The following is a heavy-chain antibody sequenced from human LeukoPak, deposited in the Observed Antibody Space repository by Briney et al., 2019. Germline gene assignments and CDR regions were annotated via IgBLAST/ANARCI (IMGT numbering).Heavy chain of an antibody. V-gene: IGHV3-48*01. CDR1: GFTFSSYS. J-gene: IGHJ3*02. Sequence: GGSLRLSCAASGFTFSSYSMNWVRQAPGKGLEWVSYISSSSSTIYYADSVKGRFTISRDNAKNSLYLQMNSLRAEDTAVYYCARGIRDSSSWYLLGAFDIWGQGTMVTVSS. CDR3: ARGIRDSSSWYLLGAFDI. D-gene: IGHD6-13*01. CDR2: ISSSSSTI.